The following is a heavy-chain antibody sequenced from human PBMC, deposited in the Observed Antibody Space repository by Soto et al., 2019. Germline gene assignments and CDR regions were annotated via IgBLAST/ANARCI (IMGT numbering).Heavy chain of an antibody. J-gene: IGHJ4*02. CDR1: GGSISSSSYY. CDR3: AREPDYGDYIDY. Sequence: PSETLSVTCTVSGGSISSSSYYWGWIRQPPGKGLEWIGSIYYSGSTYYNPSLKSRVTISVDTSKNQFSLKLSSVTAADTAVYYCAREPDYGDYIDYWGQGTLVSVSS. CDR2: IYYSGST. V-gene: IGHV4-39*02. D-gene: IGHD4-17*01.